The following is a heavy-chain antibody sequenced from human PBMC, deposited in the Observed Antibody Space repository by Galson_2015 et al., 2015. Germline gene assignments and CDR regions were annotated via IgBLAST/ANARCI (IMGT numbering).Heavy chain of an antibody. CDR1: GFTFSTYS. D-gene: IGHD6-13*01. Sequence: SLRLSCAASGFTFSTYSMSWVRQAPGKGLEWVSSISSSSSYIYYADSVKGRFTISRDNAKNSLYLQMNSLRAGDTAVYYCARDADSGSWSGWFDPWGQGTLVTVSS. CDR2: ISSSSSYI. V-gene: IGHV3-21*01. CDR3: ARDADSGSWSGWFDP. J-gene: IGHJ5*02.